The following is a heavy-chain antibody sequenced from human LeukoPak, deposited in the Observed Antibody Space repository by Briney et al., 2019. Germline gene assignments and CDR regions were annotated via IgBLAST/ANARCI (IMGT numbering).Heavy chain of an antibody. J-gene: IGHJ5*02. V-gene: IGHV3-74*01. D-gene: IGHD5-18*01. Sequence: PGGSLRLSCAASEFTFSSYWMHWVRQAPGKGLVWVSRINSDGSSTSYADSVKGRFTISRDNAKNTLYLQMNSLRAEDTAVYYCARELRGYQLGFDPWGQGTLVTVSS. CDR3: ARELRGYQLGFDP. CDR1: EFTFSSYW. CDR2: INSDGSST.